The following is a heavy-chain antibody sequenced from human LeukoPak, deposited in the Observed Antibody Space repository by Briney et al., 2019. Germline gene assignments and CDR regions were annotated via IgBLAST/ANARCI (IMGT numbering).Heavy chain of an antibody. CDR2: IYYSGST. Sequence: SETLSLTCTVSGGSISSYYWSWIRQPPGKGLEGIGYIYYSGSTNYNPSLKSRVTISVDTSKNQFSLKLSSVTAANTAVYYCAREGYSYGRRGWFDPWGQGTLVTVSS. V-gene: IGHV4-59*01. J-gene: IGHJ5*02. CDR1: GGSISSYY. D-gene: IGHD5-18*01. CDR3: AREGYSYGRRGWFDP.